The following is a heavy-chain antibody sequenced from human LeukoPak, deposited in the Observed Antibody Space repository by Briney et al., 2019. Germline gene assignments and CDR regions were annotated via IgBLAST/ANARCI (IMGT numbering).Heavy chain of an antibody. CDR1: GYTFTSYY. D-gene: IGHD6-19*01. J-gene: IGHJ4*02. Sequence: ASVKVSCKASGYTFTSYYMHWVRQAPGQGLEWMGIINPSGGSTSYAQKFQGRVTMTRDTSTSTVYMELSSLRSEDAAVYYCARDSSGWYGGDYWGQGTLVTVSS. CDR2: INPSGGST. CDR3: ARDSSGWYGGDY. V-gene: IGHV1-46*01.